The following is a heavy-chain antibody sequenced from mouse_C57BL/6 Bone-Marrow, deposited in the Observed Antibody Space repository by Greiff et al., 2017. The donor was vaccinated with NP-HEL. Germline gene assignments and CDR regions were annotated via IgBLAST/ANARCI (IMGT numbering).Heavy chain of an antibody. J-gene: IGHJ4*01. D-gene: IGHD1-1*01. V-gene: IGHV2-9-1*01. CDR1: GFSLTSYA. CDR3: ARNYYYGSSYAMDY. Sequence: QVQLQQSGPGLVAPSQSLSITCTVSGFSLTSYAISWVRQPPGKGLEWLGVIWTGGGTNYNSALKSRLSISKDNSKSQVFLKMNSLQTDDTARYYCARNYYYGSSYAMDYWGQGTSVTVSS. CDR2: IWTGGGT.